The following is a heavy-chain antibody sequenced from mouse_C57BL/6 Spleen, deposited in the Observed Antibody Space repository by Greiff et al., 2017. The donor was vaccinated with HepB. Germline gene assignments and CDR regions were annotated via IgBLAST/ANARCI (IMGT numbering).Heavy chain of an antibody. Sequence: EVMLVESGGGLVQPKGSLKLSCAASGFTFNTYAMHWVRQAPGKGLEWVARIRSKSSNYATYYADSVKDRFTISRDDSQSMLYLEMNNLKTEDTAIYCWVSESPLNPFAYWGQGTLVTVSA. V-gene: IGHV10-3*01. CDR3: VSESPLNPFAY. CDR1: GFTFNTYA. CDR2: IRSKSSNYAT. J-gene: IGHJ3*01.